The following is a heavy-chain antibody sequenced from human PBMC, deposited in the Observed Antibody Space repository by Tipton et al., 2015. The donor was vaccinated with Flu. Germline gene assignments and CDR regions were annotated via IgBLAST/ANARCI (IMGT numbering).Heavy chain of an antibody. CDR3: AKGRGAASSSGVFDS. CDR1: GGSVTSGSYY. J-gene: IGHJ4*02. Sequence: TLSLTCTVSGGSVTSGSYYWNWIRQPAGKGLEWIGRGSTSGTTNYNPSLKSRVTMSLDASKNQFSLSLTSVTAADSAVYFCAKGRGAASSSGVFDSWGQGTLVTVSS. CDR2: GSTSGTT. D-gene: IGHD6-6*01. V-gene: IGHV4-61*02.